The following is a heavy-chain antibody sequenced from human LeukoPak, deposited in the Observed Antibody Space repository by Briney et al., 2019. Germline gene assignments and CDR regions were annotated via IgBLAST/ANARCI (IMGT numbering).Heavy chain of an antibody. D-gene: IGHD3-9*01. J-gene: IGHJ6*02. CDR1: GFTFSSYW. V-gene: IGHV3-7*05. CDR3: ARDGHYDILTGYLYYYYGMDV. CDR2: IKQDGSEK. Sequence: PGGSLRLSCAASGFTFSSYWMSWVRQAPGKGLEGVANIKQDGSEKYYVDSVKGRFTISRDNAKNSLYLQMNSPRAEDTAVYYCARDGHYDILTGYLYYYYGMDVWGQGTTVTVSS.